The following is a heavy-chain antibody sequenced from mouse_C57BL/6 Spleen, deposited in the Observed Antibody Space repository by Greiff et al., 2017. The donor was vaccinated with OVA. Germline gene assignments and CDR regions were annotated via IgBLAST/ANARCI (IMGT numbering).Heavy chain of an antibody. CDR1: GYAFSSSW. CDR2: IYPGDGDT. V-gene: IGHV1-82*01. Sequence: QVQLQQSGPELVKPGASVKISCKASGYAFSSSWMNWVKQRPGKGLEWIGRIYPGDGDTNYNGKFKGKATLTADKSSSTAYMQLSSLTSEYSAVYFCARSRRDYDGYYFDYWGQGTTLTVSS. J-gene: IGHJ2*01. D-gene: IGHD2-4*01. CDR3: ARSRRDYDGYYFDY.